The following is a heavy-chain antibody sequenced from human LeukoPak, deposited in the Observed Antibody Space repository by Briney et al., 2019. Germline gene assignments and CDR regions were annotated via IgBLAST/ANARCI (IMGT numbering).Heavy chain of an antibody. CDR2: IKQDGSDK. D-gene: IGHD2-15*01. V-gene: IGHV3-7*01. J-gene: IGHJ3*01. Sequence: PGGSLRLSCAASGFTFNIYWMSWVRQAPGKGLEWVANIKQDGSDKYYVDSVKGRFTISRDNAKNSLYLQMNSLRAEDTAVYYCARDIVMVPGTFDLWGEGTMLTVSS. CDR3: ARDIVMVPGTFDL. CDR1: GFTFNIYW.